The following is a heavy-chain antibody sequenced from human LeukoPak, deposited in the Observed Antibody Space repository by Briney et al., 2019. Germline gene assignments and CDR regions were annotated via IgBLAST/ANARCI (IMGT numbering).Heavy chain of an antibody. D-gene: IGHD5-12*01. CDR2: ISAYNGNT. V-gene: IGHV1-18*01. CDR3: VRDYKGYSGYDGFDY. CDR1: GYTFTSYG. Sequence: GASVKVSCKASGYTFTSYGISWVRQAPGQGLEWMGWISAYNGNTNYAQKLQGRVTMTTDTSTSTAYMELRSLRSDDTAVYYCVRDYKGYSGYDGFDYWGQGTLVTVSS. J-gene: IGHJ4*02.